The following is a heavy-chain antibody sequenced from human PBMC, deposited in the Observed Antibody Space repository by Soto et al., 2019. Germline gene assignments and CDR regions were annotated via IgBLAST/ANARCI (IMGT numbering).Heavy chain of an antibody. Sequence: QVQLQESGPGLVKPSQTLSLTCTVSGDSIGTGGYYWDWIRQHPGKGPEWIGYIHYSGSTYYNPSIKSRLTISLDTSKNQFSLHLSSVTAADTAVYYCATNHDDISGRTPLLFDSWGQGTLVTVSS. CDR2: IHYSGST. CDR3: ATNHDDISGRTPLLFDS. V-gene: IGHV4-31*03. J-gene: IGHJ4*02. D-gene: IGHD3-22*01. CDR1: GDSIGTGGYY.